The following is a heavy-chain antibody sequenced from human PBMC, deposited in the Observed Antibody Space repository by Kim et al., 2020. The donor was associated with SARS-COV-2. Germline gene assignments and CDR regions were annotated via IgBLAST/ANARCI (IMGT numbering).Heavy chain of an antibody. CDR3: ARDNGDYYGSGSHFDY. CDR2: ISSSGSTI. V-gene: IGHV3-11*04. J-gene: IGHJ4*02. D-gene: IGHD3-10*01. Sequence: GGYLRLSCAASGFPFSDYYMSWIRQAPGKGLEWVSYISSSGSTIYYADSVKGRFTISRDNAKNSLYLQMNSLRAEDTAVYYCARDNGDYYGSGSHFDYWGQGTLVTVSS. CDR1: GFPFSDYY.